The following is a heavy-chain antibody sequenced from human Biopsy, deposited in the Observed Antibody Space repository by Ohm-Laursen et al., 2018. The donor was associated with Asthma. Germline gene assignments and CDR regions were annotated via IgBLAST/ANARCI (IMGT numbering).Heavy chain of an antibody. Sequence: SVKVSCNTSGYTLNSAGITWVRQAPGQRLEWMGWISVYNGNTKVAQKLQDRVTMITDTSTSTAYMELRSLRSDDTAVYFCARAVDYSHYYGIDVWGQGTTVTVS. D-gene: IGHD3-10*01. CDR1: GYTLNSAG. CDR3: ARAVDYSHYYGIDV. CDR2: ISVYNGNT. J-gene: IGHJ6*02. V-gene: IGHV1-18*01.